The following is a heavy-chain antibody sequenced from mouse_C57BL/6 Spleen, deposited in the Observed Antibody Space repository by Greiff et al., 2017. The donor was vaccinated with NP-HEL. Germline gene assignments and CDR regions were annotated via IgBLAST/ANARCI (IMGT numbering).Heavy chain of an antibody. D-gene: IGHD2-5*01. CDR2: ISSGSSTI. V-gene: IGHV5-17*01. Sequence: EVQRVESGGGLVKPGGSLKLSCAASGFTFSDYGMHWVRQAPEKGLEWVAYISSGSSTIYYADTVKGRFTISRDNAKNTLFLQMTSLRSEDTAMYYCAAYYSNSGFAYWGQGTLVTVSA. J-gene: IGHJ3*01. CDR1: GFTFSDYG. CDR3: AAYYSNSGFAY.